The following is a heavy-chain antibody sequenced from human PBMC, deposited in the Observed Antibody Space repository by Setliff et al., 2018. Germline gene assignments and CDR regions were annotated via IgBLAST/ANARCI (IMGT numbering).Heavy chain of an antibody. CDR3: ARDPITTPVRHAFDI. CDR1: GGSISSGGYY. CDR2: IYYSGST. D-gene: IGHD3-22*01. Sequence: PSETLSLTCTVSGGSISSGGYYWSWVRQPPGKGLEWIGYIYYSGSTYYNPSLKSRVTISVDTSKNQFSLKLSSVTAADTAVYYCARDPITTPVRHAFDIWGQGTMVTVSS. J-gene: IGHJ3*02. V-gene: IGHV4-31*03.